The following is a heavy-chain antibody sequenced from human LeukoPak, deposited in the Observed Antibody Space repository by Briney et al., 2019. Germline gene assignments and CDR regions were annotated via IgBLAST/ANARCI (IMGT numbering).Heavy chain of an antibody. Sequence: TETLSLTCTVSGGSIISSDYHWGWVRQPPGKGLEWIGTISYSGNTDYNPSLRSRVTISVDTSNNQFSLGLGSVTAADTAVYHCARHCCSGPAKRVFDIWGQGTMVTVSS. V-gene: IGHV4-39*01. CDR3: ARHCCSGPAKRVFDI. D-gene: IGHD2-15*01. CDR1: GGSIISSDYH. CDR2: ISYSGNT. J-gene: IGHJ3*02.